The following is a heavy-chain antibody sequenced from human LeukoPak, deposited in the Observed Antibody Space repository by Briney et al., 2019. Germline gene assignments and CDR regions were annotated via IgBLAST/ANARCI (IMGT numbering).Heavy chain of an antibody. V-gene: IGHV1-2*02. CDR2: INPNSGGT. Sequence: ASVKVSCKASGYTFTGYYMHWVRQAPGQGLEWMGWINPNSGGTNYAQKFQGRVTMTRDTSISTAYMELSRLRSDGTAVYYCARAGRYYGSGSHDYWGQGTLVTVSS. D-gene: IGHD3-10*01. CDR1: GYTFTGYY. CDR3: ARAGRYYGSGSHDY. J-gene: IGHJ4*02.